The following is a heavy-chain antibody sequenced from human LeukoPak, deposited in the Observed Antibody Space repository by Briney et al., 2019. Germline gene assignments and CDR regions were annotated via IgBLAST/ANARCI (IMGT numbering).Heavy chain of an antibody. CDR1: GFTFSTYS. V-gene: IGHV3-21*01. J-gene: IGHJ4*02. D-gene: IGHD2-15*01. Sequence: GGSLRLSCAASGFTFSTYSMHWVRQSPGKGLEWVSSITRSNHYLYSEDSVKGRFTISRDEANNSLYLQLDSLRAEDMAVYYCARDYCSGLSCYATLFDYWGQGTLVTVSS. CDR3: ARDYCSGLSCYATLFDY. CDR2: ITRSNHYL.